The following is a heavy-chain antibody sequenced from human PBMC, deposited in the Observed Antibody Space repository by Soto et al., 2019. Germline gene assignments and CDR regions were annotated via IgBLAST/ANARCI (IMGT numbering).Heavy chain of an antibody. CDR1: GGTFSSYA. D-gene: IGHD5-18*01. Sequence: SVKVSCKASGGTFSSYAISWVRQAPGQGLEWMGGIIPIFGTANYAQKFQGRVTITADESTSTAYMELSSLRSEDTAVYYCAGGLGGYSYGSLDYWGQGTLVTVSS. V-gene: IGHV1-69*13. CDR2: IIPIFGTA. J-gene: IGHJ4*02. CDR3: AGGLGGYSYGSLDY.